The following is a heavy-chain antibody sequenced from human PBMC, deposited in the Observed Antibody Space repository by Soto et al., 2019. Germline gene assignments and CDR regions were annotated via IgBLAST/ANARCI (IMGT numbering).Heavy chain of an antibody. V-gene: IGHV2-5*02. CDR3: AHRRMYYSANSGSSFDH. CDR1: GFSLRSSGVG. Sequence: QITLKESGPTLVKPTQTLTLTCTCSGFSLRSSGVGVGWIRQPPGEALEWLALIYWDDDKRYSPSLKSRLTIANDTSQNRVVLTMTDMGPVDTATYYCAHRRMYYSANSGSSFDHWGQGTMLTVSS. CDR2: IYWDDDK. J-gene: IGHJ4*02. D-gene: IGHD1-26*01.